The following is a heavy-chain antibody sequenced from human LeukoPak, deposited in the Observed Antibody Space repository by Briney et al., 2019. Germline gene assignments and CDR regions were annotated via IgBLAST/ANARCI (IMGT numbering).Heavy chain of an antibody. J-gene: IGHJ4*02. V-gene: IGHV4-59*08. D-gene: IGHD3-22*01. CDR2: IYYSGST. CDR3: ARQDSSLWYFDY. CDR1: GGSISSYY. Sequence: SETLSLTCTVSGGSISSYYWSWIRQPPGKGLEWIGYIYYSGSTNYNPSLKSRVTISVDTSKNQFSLKLSSVTAADTAVYYCARQDSSLWYFDYWGQGTLVTVSS.